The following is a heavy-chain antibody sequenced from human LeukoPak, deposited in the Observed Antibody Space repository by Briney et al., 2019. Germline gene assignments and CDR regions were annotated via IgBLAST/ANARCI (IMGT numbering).Heavy chain of an antibody. Sequence: GESLRLSCVASGFSFSSFGMHWVRQAPGKGLEWVAVISYDGSSKFYADSVKGRFTISRDNSKNTLYLQMNSLRAEDTAVYYCAKAGYSSGWRNFDSWGQGTLVTVSS. J-gene: IGHJ4*02. CDR3: AKAGYSSGWRNFDS. D-gene: IGHD6-19*01. CDR2: ISYDGSSK. CDR1: GFSFSSFG. V-gene: IGHV3-30*18.